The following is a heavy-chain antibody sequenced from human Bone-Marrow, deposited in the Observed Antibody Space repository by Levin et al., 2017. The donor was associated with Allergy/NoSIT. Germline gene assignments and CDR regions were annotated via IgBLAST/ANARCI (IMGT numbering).Heavy chain of an antibody. CDR2: ISTDGTYI. D-gene: IGHD2-15*01. V-gene: IGHV3-74*01. CDR1: GFTFSSYW. J-gene: IGHJ4*02. CDR3: ARDLTYCSDASCPYFDY. Sequence: GESLKISCAASGFTFSSYWMHWVRQAPGKGLVWVSRISTDGTYINYADSVKGRLTISRDNAKNTLYLQMSSLRAEDTAVYYCARDLTYCSDASCPYFDYWGQGALVTVSS.